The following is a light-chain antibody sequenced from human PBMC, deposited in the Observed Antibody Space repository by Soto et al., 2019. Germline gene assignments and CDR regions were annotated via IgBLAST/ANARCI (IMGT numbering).Light chain of an antibody. CDR1: SSDVGGYNY. V-gene: IGLV2-14*01. J-gene: IGLJ2*01. CDR2: DVS. Sequence: QSLLTQPASVSGSPGQSITISCTGTSSDVGGYNYVSWYQQHPGKAPKLMIYDVSNRPSGVSNRFSGSKSGNTASLTISGLQAEDEADYYCSSYTSSSILFGGGTQLTV. CDR3: SSYTSSSIL.